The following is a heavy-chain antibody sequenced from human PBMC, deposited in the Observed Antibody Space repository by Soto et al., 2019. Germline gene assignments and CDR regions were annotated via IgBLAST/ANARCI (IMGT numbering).Heavy chain of an antibody. CDR3: ARDDVGIVVVPAASYYYGMDV. CDR2: INPNSGGT. J-gene: IGHJ6*02. CDR1: GYTFTGYY. Sequence: ASGKVSCKASGYTFTGYYMHWVRQAPGQGLEWMGWINPNSGGTNYAQKFQGRVTMTRDTSISTAYMELSRLRSDDTAVYYCARDDVGIVVVPAASYYYGMDVWGQGTTVTVSS. V-gene: IGHV1-2*02. D-gene: IGHD2-2*01.